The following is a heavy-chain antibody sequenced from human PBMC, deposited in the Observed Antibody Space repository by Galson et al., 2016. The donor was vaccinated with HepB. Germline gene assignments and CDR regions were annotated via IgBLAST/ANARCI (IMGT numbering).Heavy chain of an antibody. V-gene: IGHV2-5*02. Sequence: PALVKPTQTLTLTCSVSGISVTTFEVGVGWIRQSPGKAPEWLAIIYWDDEDRYSPSLKSRLTITRDTSKNQVVLTMINRDPEDTATYYCAHRGRTGYFDTWGQGTLVTVSS. CDR3: AHRGRTGYFDT. CDR1: GISVTTFEVG. J-gene: IGHJ4*02. CDR2: IYWDDED. D-gene: IGHD3/OR15-3a*01.